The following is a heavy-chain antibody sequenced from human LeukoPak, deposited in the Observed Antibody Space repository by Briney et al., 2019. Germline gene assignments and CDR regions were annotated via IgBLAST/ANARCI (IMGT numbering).Heavy chain of an antibody. J-gene: IGHJ6*02. CDR2: ISGSGGST. CDR3: ARDRSGVVPAAGWKNYYYGMDV. CDR1: GFTFSSYA. D-gene: IGHD2-2*01. V-gene: IGHV3-23*01. Sequence: QPGGSLRLSCAASGFTFSSYAMSWVRQAPGKGLEWVSAISGSGGSTYYAGSVKGRFTISRDNSKNTLYLQMNSLRAEDTAVYYCARDRSGVVPAAGWKNYYYGMDVWGQGTTVTVSS.